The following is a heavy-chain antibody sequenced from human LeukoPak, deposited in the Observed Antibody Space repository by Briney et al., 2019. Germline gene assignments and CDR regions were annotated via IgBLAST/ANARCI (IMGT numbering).Heavy chain of an antibody. V-gene: IGHV1-18*01. D-gene: IGHD7-27*01. CDR3: ARGVTGGAFAI. Sequence: GASVKVSCKASGYPFISYGISWVRQAPGQGLEWMGWISGYNGNTNYAQKLQGRVTITTDTSTSTAYMELRSLRSDDTAVYYCARGVTGGAFAIWGQRTMVTDSS. CDR1: GYPFISYG. CDR2: ISGYNGNT. J-gene: IGHJ3*02.